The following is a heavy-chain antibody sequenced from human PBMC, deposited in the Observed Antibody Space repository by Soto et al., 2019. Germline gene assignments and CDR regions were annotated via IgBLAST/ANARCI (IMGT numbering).Heavy chain of an antibody. V-gene: IGHV3-9*01. CDR1: GITLSDHG. D-gene: IGHD3-3*01. CDR3: AKDDGGVWSVPKGGFFPYFGMDV. Sequence: EVQLVESGGGLVQPGTSLRLSCVASGITLSDHGMHWVRLAPERGLEWVSGISWNRVTIDYADSVKGRFTISRDKAKSFLYLEMSSLRVEDTAVYYCAKDDGGVWSVPKGGFFPYFGMDVWGHGTTVTVS. J-gene: IGHJ6*02. CDR2: ISWNRVTI.